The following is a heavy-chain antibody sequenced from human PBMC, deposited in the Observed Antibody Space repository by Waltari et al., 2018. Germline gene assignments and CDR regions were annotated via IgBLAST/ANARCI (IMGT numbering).Heavy chain of an antibody. CDR1: GESLSESYW. CDR3: ARDRGRGLYFDS. Sequence: QLQLQQSGPGLVKPSESLSLTCAVSGESLSESYWWSWVRQSPERGLEWIGQIHRSGRTYYNPSLESRVSVSMDTYNNKFFLKLSSAIAADTAVYYCARDRGRGLYFDSWGQGALVTVSP. CDR2: IHRSGRT. V-gene: IGHV4-4*02. D-gene: IGHD2-15*01. J-gene: IGHJ4*02.